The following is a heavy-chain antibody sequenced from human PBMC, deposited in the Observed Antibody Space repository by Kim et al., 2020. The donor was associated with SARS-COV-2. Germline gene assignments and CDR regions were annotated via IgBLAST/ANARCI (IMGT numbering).Heavy chain of an antibody. V-gene: IGHV1-18*01. Sequence: ASVKVSCKASGYTFTSYGISWVRQAPGQGLEWMGWISAYNGNTNYAQKLQGRVTMTTDTSTSTAYMELRSLRSDDTAVYYCARAPYGDYDSNPTLWGQGTTVTVSS. CDR2: ISAYNGNT. D-gene: IGHD4-17*01. J-gene: IGHJ6*02. CDR3: ARAPYGDYDSNPTL. CDR1: GYTFTSYG.